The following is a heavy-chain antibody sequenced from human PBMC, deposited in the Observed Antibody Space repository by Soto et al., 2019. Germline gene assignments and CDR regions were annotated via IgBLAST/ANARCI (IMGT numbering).Heavy chain of an antibody. J-gene: IGHJ4*02. CDR3: ARDPSAGTLPLDY. V-gene: IGHV1-69*13. Sequence: SVKVSCKASGGTFSSYAISWVRQAPGQGLEWMGGVIPIFGTANYAQKFQGRVTITADESTSTAYMELSSLRSEDTAVYYCARDPSAGTLPLDYWGQGTLVTVSS. CDR2: VIPIFGTA. D-gene: IGHD6-13*01. CDR1: GGTFSSYA.